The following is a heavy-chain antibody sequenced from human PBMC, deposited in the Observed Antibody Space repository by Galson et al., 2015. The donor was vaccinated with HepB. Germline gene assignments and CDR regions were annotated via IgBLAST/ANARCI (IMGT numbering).Heavy chain of an antibody. CDR2: ISGSGGST. CDR3: AKDARSYYYGMDV. V-gene: IGHV3-23*01. CDR1: GSTFSSYA. J-gene: IGHJ6*02. Sequence: SLRLSCAASGSTFSSYAMSWVRQAPGKGLEWVSAISGSGGSTYYADSVKGRFTISRDNSKNTLYLQMNSLRAEDTAVYYCAKDARSYYYGMDVWGQGTTVTVSS.